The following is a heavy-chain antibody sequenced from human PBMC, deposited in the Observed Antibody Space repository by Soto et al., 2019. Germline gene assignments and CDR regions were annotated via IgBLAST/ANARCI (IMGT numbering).Heavy chain of an antibody. J-gene: IGHJ5*02. CDR2: ISYDGSNK. Sequence: GGSLRLSCAASGFTFSSYAMHWVRQAPGKGLEWVAVISYDGSNKYYADSVKGRFTISRDNSKNTLYLQMNSLRAEDTAVYYCARESVGVLRYRGWFDPWGQGTLVTVSS. CDR1: GFTFSSYA. V-gene: IGHV3-30-3*01. D-gene: IGHD3-9*01. CDR3: ARESVGVLRYRGWFDP.